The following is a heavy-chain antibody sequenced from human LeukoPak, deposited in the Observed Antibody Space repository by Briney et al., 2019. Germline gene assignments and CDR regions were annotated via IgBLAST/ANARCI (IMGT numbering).Heavy chain of an antibody. D-gene: IGHD1-14*01. CDR3: ARGRIYHGSRAFDY. CDR2: INHSGST. J-gene: IGHJ4*02. Sequence: SETLSLTCAVYGGSFSGYYWSWIRQPPGKGLEWIGEINHSGSTNYNPSLKSRVTISVDTSKNQFSLKLSSVTAADTAVYYCARGRIYHGSRAFDYWGQGTLVTVSS. V-gene: IGHV4-34*01. CDR1: GGSFSGYY.